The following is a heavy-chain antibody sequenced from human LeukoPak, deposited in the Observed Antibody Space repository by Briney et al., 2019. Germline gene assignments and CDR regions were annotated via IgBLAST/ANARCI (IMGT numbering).Heavy chain of an antibody. D-gene: IGHD5-24*01. Sequence: PSETLSLTCAAYGGSFSGYYWSWIRQPPGKGLEWIGEINHSGSTNYNPSLKSRVTISVDTSKNQFSLKLSSVTAADTAVYYCARDGYNYASRYYFDYWGQGTLVTVSS. J-gene: IGHJ4*02. CDR1: GGSFSGYY. CDR2: INHSGST. CDR3: ARDGYNYASRYYFDY. V-gene: IGHV4-34*01.